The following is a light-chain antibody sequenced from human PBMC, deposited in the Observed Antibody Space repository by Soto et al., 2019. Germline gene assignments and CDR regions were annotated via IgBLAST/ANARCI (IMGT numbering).Light chain of an antibody. J-gene: IGKJ4*01. Sequence: DIPLTQSPSSVSASVGDRVTITCRASQAITNWLAWYQQKPGKAPKLLMYSASSLQIGVPSRFSGSGSGTDFTLTINSLQPEDFATYYCQQSNRFPLTFGGGTKVEIK. CDR2: SAS. CDR1: QAITNW. V-gene: IGKV1D-12*01. CDR3: QQSNRFPLT.